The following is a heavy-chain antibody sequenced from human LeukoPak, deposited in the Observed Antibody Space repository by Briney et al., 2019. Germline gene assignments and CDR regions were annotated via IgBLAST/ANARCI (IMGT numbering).Heavy chain of an antibody. CDR1: GGSISSYY. CDR3: ARVWSGTHTMDY. V-gene: IGHV4-59*01. J-gene: IGHJ4*02. Sequence: PSETLSLTCTVSGGSISSYYWSWIRQPPGKGLEWIGYIYYSGSTNYNPSLKSRVTISVDTSKNQLSLKLSSVTAADTAVYYCARVWSGTHTMDYWGQGTLVTVSS. D-gene: IGHD3-10*01. CDR2: IYYSGST.